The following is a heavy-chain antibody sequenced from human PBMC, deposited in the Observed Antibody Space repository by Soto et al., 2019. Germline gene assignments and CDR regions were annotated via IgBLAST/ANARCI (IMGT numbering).Heavy chain of an antibody. CDR2: IYYSGRT. D-gene: IGHD3-22*01. J-gene: IGHJ4*02. Sequence: SETLSLTCTASGGSLSSYYWSWIRQPPGKGLEWLGYIYYSGRTNYNPSLKSRVTISVDTSNNQFSLKLSSLTAPDTAVYNSATSGEHDDSSGYYYVIDYWGRGTLVTVSS. V-gene: IGHV4-59*12. CDR1: GGSLSSYY. CDR3: ATSGEHDDSSGYYYVIDY.